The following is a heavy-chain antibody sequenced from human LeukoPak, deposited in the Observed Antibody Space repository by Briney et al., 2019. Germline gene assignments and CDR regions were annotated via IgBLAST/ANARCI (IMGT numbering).Heavy chain of an antibody. CDR3: ASLSIDGYNPFDY. CDR1: GGTFSSYA. V-gene: IGHV1-69*05. J-gene: IGHJ4*02. Sequence: GTSVKVSCKASGGTFSSYAISWVRQAPGQGLEWMGRIIPIFGTANYAQKFQGRVTITTDESTSTAHMELSSLRSEDTAVYYCASLSIDGYNPFDYWGQGTLVTVSS. CDR2: IIPIFGTA. D-gene: IGHD5-24*01.